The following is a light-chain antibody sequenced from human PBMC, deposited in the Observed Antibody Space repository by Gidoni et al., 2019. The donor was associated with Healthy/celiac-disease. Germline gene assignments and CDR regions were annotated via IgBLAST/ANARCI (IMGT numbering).Light chain of an antibody. CDR3: QRRSNWPPMYT. CDR1: QSVSSY. Sequence: ELVLTQSPATLSSSPGERATLSCTASQSVSSYLAWYQQKPGQALRLLIYDASNRATGIPARFSGSGSGTDFTLTISSLEPEDFAVYYCQRRSNWPPMYTFGQGTKLEIK. J-gene: IGKJ2*01. CDR2: DAS. V-gene: IGKV3-11*01.